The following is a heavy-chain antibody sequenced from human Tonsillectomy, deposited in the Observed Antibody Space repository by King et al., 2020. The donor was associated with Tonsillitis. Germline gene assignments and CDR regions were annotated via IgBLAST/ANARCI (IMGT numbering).Heavy chain of an antibody. CDR2: VHHSGSS. CDR1: GGSFSGYY. Sequence: VQLQQWGAGLLKPSETLSLTCSVYGGSFSGYYWIWIRQPPGKGLEWIGEVHHSGSSNHNPSLKSRVTISADTSKNQFSLRLSPVTAADTAVYYCARGFYTKRTFDIWGQGTLVTVSS. CDR3: ARGFYTKRTFDI. D-gene: IGHD3-3*01. J-gene: IGHJ3*02. V-gene: IGHV4-34*01.